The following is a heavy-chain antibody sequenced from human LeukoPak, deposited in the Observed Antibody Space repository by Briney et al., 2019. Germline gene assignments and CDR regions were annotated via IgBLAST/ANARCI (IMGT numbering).Heavy chain of an antibody. CDR2: CYHNGTA. V-gene: IGHV4-4*02. Sequence: SGTLSLTCAVSVGSISSGNWWSWVRQSPGKGLEWIGECYHNGTAYYNPSLKSRVTISADRFTNHFSLKLTSVTAADTAVYYCATAPILRGEGGEHFKYGMDVWGQGTTVSVSS. D-gene: IGHD2-2*02. J-gene: IGHJ6*02. CDR1: VGSISSGNW. CDR3: ATAPILRGEGGEHFKYGMDV.